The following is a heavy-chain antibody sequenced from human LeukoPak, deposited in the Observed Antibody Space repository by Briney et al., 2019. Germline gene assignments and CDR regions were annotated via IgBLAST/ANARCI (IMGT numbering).Heavy chain of an antibody. CDR1: GYTFTSYA. CDR2: INAGNGNT. CDR3: ARGGECSSTSCYEGGTDY. V-gene: IGHV1-3*01. J-gene: IGHJ4*02. Sequence: GASVKVSCKASGYTFTSYAMHWVRQAPGQRLEWMGWINAGNGNTKYSQKFQGRVTITRDTSASTAYMELSSLRSEDTAVYYCARGGECSSTSCYEGGTDYWGQGTLVTVSS. D-gene: IGHD2-2*01.